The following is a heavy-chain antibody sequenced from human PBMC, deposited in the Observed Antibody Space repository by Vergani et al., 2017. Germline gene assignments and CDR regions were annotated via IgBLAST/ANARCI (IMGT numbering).Heavy chain of an antibody. CDR3: VKEKSDVCCYYFDS. Sequence: EVHLLESGGGLVQSGGSLRLSCAASGFTFSNSAVSWVRQAPGRGLAWVSSISGPGLSTYYADSVKGRFSISRNNSTNTVFLQMHRLRAADTAIYYSVKEKSDVCCYYFDSWGHGILVTVSS. CDR1: GFTFSNSA. D-gene: IGHD2-21*01. V-gene: IGHV3-23*01. J-gene: IGHJ4*01. CDR2: ISGPGLST.